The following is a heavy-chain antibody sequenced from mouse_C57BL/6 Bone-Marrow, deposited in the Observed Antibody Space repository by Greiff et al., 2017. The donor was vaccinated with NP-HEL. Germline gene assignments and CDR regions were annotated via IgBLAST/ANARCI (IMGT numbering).Heavy chain of an antibody. CDR3: ARGDYDVNYYAMDY. Sequence: VKLQQPGAELVMPGASVKLSCKASGYTFTSYWMHWVKQRPGQGLEWIGEIDPSDSYTNYNQKFKGKSTLTVDKSSSTAYMQLSSLTSEDSAVYYCARGDYDVNYYAMDYWGQGTSVTVSS. CDR2: IDPSDSYT. D-gene: IGHD2-4*01. J-gene: IGHJ4*01. V-gene: IGHV1-69*01. CDR1: GYTFTSYW.